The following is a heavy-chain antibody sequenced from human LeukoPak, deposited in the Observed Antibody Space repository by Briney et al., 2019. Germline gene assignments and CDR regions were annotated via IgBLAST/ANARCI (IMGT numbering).Heavy chain of an antibody. J-gene: IGHJ2*01. CDR1: GFTFSTYG. CDR2: ISSSGGST. Sequence: QPGGSLRLSCAASGFTFSTYGMSWVRQTPGKGLEWVSGISSSGGSTSYADSVKGRFTVSRDNSNNTVYLQMNSLRAEETAVYYCARDAYCSTTSCKEYFDLWGRGTLVTVSS. D-gene: IGHD2-2*01. CDR3: ARDAYCSTTSCKEYFDL. V-gene: IGHV3-23*01.